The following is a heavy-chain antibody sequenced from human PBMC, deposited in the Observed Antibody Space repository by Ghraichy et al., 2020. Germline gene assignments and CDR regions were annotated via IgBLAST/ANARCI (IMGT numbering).Heavy chain of an antibody. V-gene: IGHV4-39*01. CDR2: ICYSGST. CDR1: GGSISISSYY. J-gene: IGHJ6*02. D-gene: IGHD5-18*01. CDR3: AQTAGGYSYSMDV. Sequence: SETLSLTCTVSGGSISISSYYWGWIRQPPGKGLEWIGSICYSGSTYYNPSLKSRVTISVDTSKNQFSLKLSSVTAADTAVYYCAQTAGGYSYSMDVWGQGTKVTVSS.